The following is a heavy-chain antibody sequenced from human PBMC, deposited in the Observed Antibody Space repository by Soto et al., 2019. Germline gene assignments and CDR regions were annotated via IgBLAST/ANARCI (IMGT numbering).Heavy chain of an antibody. CDR2: IIPIFGTA. CDR1: GGTFSSYA. V-gene: IGHV1-69*13. D-gene: IGHD6-6*01. Sequence: GASVKVSCKASGGTFSSYAISWVRQAPGQGLEWMGGIIPIFGTANYAQKFQGRVTITADESTSTAYMELSSLRSEDTAVYYCARDPSIAARHFYYGMDVWGQGTTVT. J-gene: IGHJ6*02. CDR3: ARDPSIAARHFYYGMDV.